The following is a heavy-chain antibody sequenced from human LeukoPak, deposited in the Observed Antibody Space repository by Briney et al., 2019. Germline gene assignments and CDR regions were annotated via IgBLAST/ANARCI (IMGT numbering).Heavy chain of an antibody. J-gene: IGHJ4*02. CDR2: IQFDGSDE. Sequence: GGSLRLSCAASGFIFSTYGMHWVRQAPGKGLEWVAFIQFDGSDEHYADSVKGRFTISRDNSKNTLYLQMNSLRPEDTSVYYCAEDQKLQPFHYWGQGTLVTVSS. D-gene: IGHD2-15*01. CDR1: GFIFSTYG. CDR3: AEDQKLQPFHY. V-gene: IGHV3-30*02.